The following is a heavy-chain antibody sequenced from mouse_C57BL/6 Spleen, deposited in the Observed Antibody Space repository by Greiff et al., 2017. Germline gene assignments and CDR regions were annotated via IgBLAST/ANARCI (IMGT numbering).Heavy chain of an antibody. D-gene: IGHD2-2*01. J-gene: IGHJ3*01. Sequence: VQLQQPGAELVRPGSSVKLSCKASGYTFTSYWMDWVKQRPGQGLEWIGNIYPSDSETHYNQKFKDKGTLTVDKSSSTAYMQLSSLTSEDSAVYYCARSGGYDVRAWFAYWGQGTLVTVSA. CDR3: ARSGGYDVRAWFAY. V-gene: IGHV1-61*01. CDR1: GYTFTSYW. CDR2: IYPSDSET.